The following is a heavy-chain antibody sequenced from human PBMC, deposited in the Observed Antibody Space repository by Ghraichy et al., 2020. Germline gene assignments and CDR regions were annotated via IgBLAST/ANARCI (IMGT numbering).Heavy chain of an antibody. CDR3: ARMGYYYDSSGYYFGYYFDY. D-gene: IGHD3-22*01. Sequence: SGPTLVKPTQTLTLTCTFSGFSLSTSGMRVSWIRQPPGKALEWLARIDWDDDKFYSTSLKTRLTISKDTSKNQVVLTMTNMDPVDTATYYCARMGYYYDSSGYYFGYYFDYWGQGTLATVSS. V-gene: IGHV2-70*04. CDR2: IDWDDDK. CDR1: GFSLSTSGMR. J-gene: IGHJ4*02.